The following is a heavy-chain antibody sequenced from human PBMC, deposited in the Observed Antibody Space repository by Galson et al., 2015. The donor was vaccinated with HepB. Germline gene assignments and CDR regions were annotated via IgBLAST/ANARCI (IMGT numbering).Heavy chain of an antibody. Sequence: SVKVSCKVSGYTFSSHGISWVRQAPGQGLEWMGWISVYNGNINYAQELQGRVVMTTDTSTNTVYMELRSLRFDDTAVYYCARARYSSSPPDYWGQGTLVTVSS. V-gene: IGHV1-18*01. J-gene: IGHJ4*02. CDR1: GYTFSSHG. CDR2: ISVYNGNI. D-gene: IGHD6-6*01. CDR3: ARARYSSSPPDY.